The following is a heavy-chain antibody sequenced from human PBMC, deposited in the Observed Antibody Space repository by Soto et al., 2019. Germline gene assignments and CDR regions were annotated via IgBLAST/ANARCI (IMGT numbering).Heavy chain of an antibody. CDR2: IKEDGSEI. V-gene: IGHV3-7*01. Sequence: ESLKISCAVSGFNVMSYWMSCVRQAPGKGLEWVASIKEDGSEIYYLHSVRGRFSISRDSAGNALHLTMNYLSAEDTGVYFCARDIGFDYVNWGQGTLVTVSS. D-gene: IGHD3-16*01. CDR3: ARDIGFDYVN. CDR1: GFNVMSYW. J-gene: IGHJ4*02.